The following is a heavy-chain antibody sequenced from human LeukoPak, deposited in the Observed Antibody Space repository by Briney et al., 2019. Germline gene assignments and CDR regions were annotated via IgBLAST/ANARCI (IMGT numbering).Heavy chain of an antibody. CDR3: ARLYGDSSGYYYSYFDY. CDR1: GYSFTSYW. V-gene: IGHV5-51*01. D-gene: IGHD3-22*01. Sequence: GESLKISCKGSGYSFTSYWIGWVRQMPGKGLEWMGIIYPGDSDTRYSPSFQGQVTISADKSISTAYLQWSSLKASDTAMYYCARLYGDSSGYYYSYFDYWGQGTLVTVSS. J-gene: IGHJ4*02. CDR2: IYPGDSDT.